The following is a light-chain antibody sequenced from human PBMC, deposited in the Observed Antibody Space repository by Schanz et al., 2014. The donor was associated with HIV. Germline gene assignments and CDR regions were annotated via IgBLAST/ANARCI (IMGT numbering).Light chain of an antibody. CDR3: CSYSRVGTPHYV. CDR2: GVN. V-gene: IGLV2-14*03. Sequence: QSALTQPASVSGSPGQSITISCTGTSSDVGAYNSVSWWQQQHPGKAPKVLIHGVNNRPSGVSHRFSGSKSDITASLTISGRQAEDEGDYYCCSYSRVGTPHYVFGTGTKLTVL. CDR1: SSDVGAYNS. J-gene: IGLJ1*01.